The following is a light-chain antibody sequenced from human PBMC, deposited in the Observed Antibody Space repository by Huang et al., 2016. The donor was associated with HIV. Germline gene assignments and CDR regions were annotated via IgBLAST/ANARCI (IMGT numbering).Light chain of an antibody. Sequence: DIIMTQSPDSLAVSLGGRATLNCRSSQSVYSSSTSKDYMAWFQQKPGQPSRLLLFWASTREAGGPDRFSGSGSGTHFTLTIANLEAEDAAIYYCQQYYSSPQTFGQGTRVEVK. CDR2: WAS. CDR1: QSVYSSSTSKDY. J-gene: IGKJ1*01. CDR3: QQYYSSPQT. V-gene: IGKV4-1*01.